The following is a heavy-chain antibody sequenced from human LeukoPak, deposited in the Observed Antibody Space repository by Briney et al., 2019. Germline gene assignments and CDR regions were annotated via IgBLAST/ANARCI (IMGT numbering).Heavy chain of an antibody. D-gene: IGHD4-17*01. CDR1: GFTFDDYA. CDR2: ISWNSGSI. J-gene: IGHJ4*02. CDR3: AKDINDYGDYYFGY. Sequence: GGSLRLSCAASGFTFDDYAMHWVRQAPGKGLEWVSGISWNSGSIGYADSVKGRFTISRDNAKNSLYLQMNSLRAEDTALYYCAKDINDYGDYYFGYWGQGTLVTVSS. V-gene: IGHV3-9*01.